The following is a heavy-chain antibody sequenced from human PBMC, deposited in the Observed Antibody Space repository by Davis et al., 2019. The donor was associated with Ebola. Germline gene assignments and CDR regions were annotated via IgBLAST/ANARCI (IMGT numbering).Heavy chain of an antibody. CDR1: GFTFSSYG. Sequence: GESLKISCAASGFTFSSYGMHWVRQAPGKGLEWVAVISYDGSNKYYADSVKGRFTISRDNSKNTLYLQMNSLRAEDTAVYYCAKDGVAAAGTPGWYFDLWGRGTLVTVSS. V-gene: IGHV3-30*18. J-gene: IGHJ2*01. CDR3: AKDGVAAAGTPGWYFDL. D-gene: IGHD6-13*01. CDR2: ISYDGSNK.